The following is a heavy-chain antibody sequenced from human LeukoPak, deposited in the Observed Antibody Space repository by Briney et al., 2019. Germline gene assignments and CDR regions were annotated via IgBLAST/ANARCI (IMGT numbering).Heavy chain of an antibody. J-gene: IGHJ3*02. CDR1: GYTFTSYY. CDR2: INPSGGST. CDR3: ARLDHYYDSSGYREYDAFDI. V-gene: IGHV1-46*01. D-gene: IGHD3-22*01. Sequence: ASVKVSCKASGYTFTSYYMHWVRQAPGQGLEWMGIINPSGGSTSYAQKFQGRVTMTRDMSTSTVYMELSSLRSEDTAVYYCARLDHYYDSSGYREYDAFDIWGQGTMVTVSS.